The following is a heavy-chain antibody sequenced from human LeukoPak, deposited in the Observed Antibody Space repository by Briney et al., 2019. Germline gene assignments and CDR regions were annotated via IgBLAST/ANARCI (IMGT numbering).Heavy chain of an antibody. J-gene: IGHJ4*02. Sequence: GGSLRLSCAASGFSFSYGWMTWVRQAPGKGLEWVGRIKSKTGGGTTDYAAPVKGRFTISRDDSKTTLYLQTNSLRTEDTAIYYCTFLSHADRTDYWGQGTLVTVSS. CDR1: GFSFSYGW. D-gene: IGHD1-14*01. V-gene: IGHV3-15*01. CDR2: IKSKTGGGTT. CDR3: TFLSHADRTDY.